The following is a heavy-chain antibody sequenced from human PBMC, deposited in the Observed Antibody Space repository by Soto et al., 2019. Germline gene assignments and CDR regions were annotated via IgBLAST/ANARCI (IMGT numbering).Heavy chain of an antibody. J-gene: IGHJ5*02. D-gene: IGHD3-10*01. CDR3: THSLGYGSGIS. Sequence: QITLKESGPTLVKPTQTLTLTCTFSGFSLTTSGEGVVWIRQPPGKALEWLGIIYWDDDKRYSPSLERRVTITKDTSKNQVVLTMTIMDLLDTGTYYCTHSLGYGSGISWGKGTLVTVSS. CDR1: GFSLTTSGEG. V-gene: IGHV2-5*02. CDR2: IYWDDDK.